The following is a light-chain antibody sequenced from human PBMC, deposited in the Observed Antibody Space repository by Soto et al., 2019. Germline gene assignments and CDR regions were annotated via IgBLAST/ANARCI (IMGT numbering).Light chain of an antibody. CDR2: DVN. CDR1: SSDVGGYNY. CDR3: CSYAGSYNVV. Sequence: QSALTQPRSVSGSPGQSVTISCTGTSSDVGGYNYVSWYQQHPAKAPKSIIYDVNKRPSGVPDRFSGSKSDNTASLTISGLQAEDEAEYYCCSYAGSYNVVFGGGTKLTVL. V-gene: IGLV2-11*01. J-gene: IGLJ2*01.